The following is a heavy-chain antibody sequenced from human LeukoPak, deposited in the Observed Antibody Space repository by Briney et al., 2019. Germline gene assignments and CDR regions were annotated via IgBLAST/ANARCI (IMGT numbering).Heavy chain of an antibody. D-gene: IGHD2-2*01. J-gene: IGHJ4*02. Sequence: PGGSLRLCCAASGFTFSSYAMHWVRQATGKGLEWVAVISYDGSNKYYADSVKGRFTISRDNSKNTLYLQMNSLRAEDTAVYYCATPPKGSTNDYWGQGTLVTVSS. V-gene: IGHV3-30-3*01. CDR2: ISYDGSNK. CDR3: ATPPKGSTNDY. CDR1: GFTFSSYA.